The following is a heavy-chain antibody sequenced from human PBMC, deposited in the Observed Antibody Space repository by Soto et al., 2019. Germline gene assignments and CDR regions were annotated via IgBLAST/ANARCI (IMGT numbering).Heavy chain of an antibody. CDR2: IIPIFGTA. V-gene: IGHV1-69*13. CDR1: GGTFSSYA. J-gene: IGHJ5*02. Sequence: SVKVSCKASGGTFSSYAISWVRQAPGQGLEWMGGIIPIFGTANYAQKFQGRVTITADESTSTAYMELSSLRSEDTAVYYCAIKNQSAYSSSWYHNWFDPWGQGTLVTVS. CDR3: AIKNQSAYSSSWYHNWFDP. D-gene: IGHD6-13*01.